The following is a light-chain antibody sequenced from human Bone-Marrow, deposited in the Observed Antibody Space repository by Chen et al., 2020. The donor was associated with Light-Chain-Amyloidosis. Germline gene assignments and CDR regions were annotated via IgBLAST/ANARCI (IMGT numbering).Light chain of an antibody. CDR3: QVWDRSSDRPV. V-gene: IGLV3-21*02. CDR2: DVS. Sequence: SYVLPQPSPVSVAPGPPAPNACGGNNIGSTSVHWYHQTPGQAPLLVVYDVSDRPSGIPERLSGSNSGNTATLTISRVEAGDEADYYCQVWDRSSDRPVFGGGTKLTVL. CDR1: NIGSTS. J-gene: IGLJ3*02.